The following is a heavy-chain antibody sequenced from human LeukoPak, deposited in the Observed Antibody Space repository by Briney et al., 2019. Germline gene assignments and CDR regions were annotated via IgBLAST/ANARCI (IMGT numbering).Heavy chain of an antibody. CDR3: ARGPYSYDSSGAFDI. CDR2: IYYSGST. D-gene: IGHD3-22*01. J-gene: IGHJ3*02. CDR1: GGSISSYY. V-gene: IGHV4-59*08. Sequence: PSETLSLTCTVSGGSISSYYWSWIRQPPGKGLEWIGYIYYSGSTNYNPSLKSRVTISVDTSKNQFSLKLSSVTAADTAVHFCARGPYSYDSSGAFDIWGQGTMVTVSS.